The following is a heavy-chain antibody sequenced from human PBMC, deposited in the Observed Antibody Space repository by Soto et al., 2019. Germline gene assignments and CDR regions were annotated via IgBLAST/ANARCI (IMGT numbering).Heavy chain of an antibody. CDR2: IHGTRSII. V-gene: IGHV3-48*02. CDR3: ARDARNADYDY. Sequence: EVQLVESGGGLVQPGGSLKLSCAVSGFTFSSHAMNWVRQAPGKGLEWVAYIHGTRSIIYYADSVKGRFTISRDNAKNSLYLQMDNLRDEDTALYYCARDARNADYDYWGQGTLVTVSS. J-gene: IGHJ4*02. CDR1: GFTFSSHA. D-gene: IGHD3-16*01.